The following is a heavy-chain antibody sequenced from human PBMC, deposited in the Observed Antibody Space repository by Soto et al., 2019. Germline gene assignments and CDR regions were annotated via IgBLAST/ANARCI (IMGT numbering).Heavy chain of an antibody. CDR3: ARGRDNWNSDAFDI. CDR1: GYTFTSYD. V-gene: IGHV1-8*01. CDR2: MNPNSGNT. Sequence: GASVKVSCKASGYTFTSYDINWVRQATGQGLEWMGWMNPNSGNTGYAQKFQGRVTMTRNTSTSTAYMELSSLRSEDTAVYYCARGRDNWNSDAFDIWGQGTMVTVSS. J-gene: IGHJ3*02. D-gene: IGHD1-7*01.